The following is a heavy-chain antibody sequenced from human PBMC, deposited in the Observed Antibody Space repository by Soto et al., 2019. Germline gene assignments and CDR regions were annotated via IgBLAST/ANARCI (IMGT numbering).Heavy chain of an antibody. Sequence: SETLSLTCTVSGGSISSGDYYWSWIRQPPGKGLEWIGYIYYSGSTYYNPSLKSRVTISVDTSKNQFSLKLSSVTAADTAVYYCARACSTIFGVVIMGGPYYYYGMDVWGQGTTVT. CDR1: GGSISSGDYY. CDR3: ARACSTIFGVVIMGGPYYYYGMDV. V-gene: IGHV4-30-4*01. J-gene: IGHJ6*02. D-gene: IGHD3-3*01. CDR2: IYYSGST.